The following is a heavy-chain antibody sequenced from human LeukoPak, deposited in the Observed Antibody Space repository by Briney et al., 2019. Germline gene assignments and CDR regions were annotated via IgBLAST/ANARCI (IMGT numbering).Heavy chain of an antibody. CDR2: IYHSGST. V-gene: IGHV4-4*02. CDR3: ARVGGDCSSTSCPTFDYCYYGMDV. Sequence: SETLSLTCAVSGGSISSSNWWSWVRQPPGKGLEWIGEIYHSGSTNYNPSLKSRVTISVDKSKNQFSLKLSSVTAADTAVYYCARVGGDCSSTSCPTFDYCYYGMDVWGQGTTVTVSS. CDR1: GGSISSSNW. D-gene: IGHD2-2*03. J-gene: IGHJ6*02.